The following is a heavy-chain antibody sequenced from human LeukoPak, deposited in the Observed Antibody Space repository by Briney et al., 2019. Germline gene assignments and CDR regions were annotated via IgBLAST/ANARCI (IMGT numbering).Heavy chain of an antibody. CDR3: AGIRVGAADFDG. V-gene: IGHV4-59*01. D-gene: IGHD2-15*01. J-gene: IGHJ4*02. CDR1: VYSISFYY. Sequence: ASETLSLTCSVSVYSISFYYWSWLPQPPGKGLGWYGYVYFSGTTNYKPPLKSRLTISQDNAKNQFSLKLRSVTAADTAVYYCAGIRVGAADFDGWGQGTGVPVS. CDR2: VYFSGTT.